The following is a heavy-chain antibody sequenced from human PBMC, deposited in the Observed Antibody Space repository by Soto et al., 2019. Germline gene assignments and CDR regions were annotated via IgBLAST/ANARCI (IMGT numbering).Heavy chain of an antibody. J-gene: IGHJ4*02. CDR3: ARGEVLMVYAILGN. CDR2: INHSGST. V-gene: IGHV4-34*01. Sequence: SETLSLTCAVYGGSFSGYYWSWIRQPPGKGLEWIGEINHSGSTNYNPSLKSRVTISVDTSKNQFSLKLSSVTAADTAVYYCARGEVLMVYAILGNWGQGTLVTVSS. D-gene: IGHD2-8*01. CDR1: GGSFSGYY.